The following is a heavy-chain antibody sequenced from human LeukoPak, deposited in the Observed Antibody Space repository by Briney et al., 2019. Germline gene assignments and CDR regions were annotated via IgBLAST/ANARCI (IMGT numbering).Heavy chain of an antibody. CDR1: GFTFSSYS. J-gene: IGHJ4*02. Sequence: GGSLRLSCAASGFTFSSYSMNWVRQAPGKGLEWVSYIGTSSSTIYYADSVKGRFTISRDNAKNSLYLQMNSLRDEDTAVYYCARHDYGGNSGDYWGQGTLVTVSS. D-gene: IGHD4-23*01. V-gene: IGHV3-48*02. CDR3: ARHDYGGNSGDY. CDR2: IGTSSSTI.